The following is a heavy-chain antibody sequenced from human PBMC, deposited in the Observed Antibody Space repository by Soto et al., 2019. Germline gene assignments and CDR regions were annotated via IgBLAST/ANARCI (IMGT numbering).Heavy chain of an antibody. CDR3: ARTNTLTTGYYFDY. CDR2: IFPSDSDT. Sequence: GQPLKISCKGSGYTFNNNWIGWVRQMHGKGLEWMGIIFPSDSDTRYSPSFQGQVTISVDKSISTAYLQWSSLKASDTAMYYCARTNTLTTGYYFDYWGQGTPVTVSS. J-gene: IGHJ4*02. V-gene: IGHV5-51*01. CDR1: GYTFNNNW.